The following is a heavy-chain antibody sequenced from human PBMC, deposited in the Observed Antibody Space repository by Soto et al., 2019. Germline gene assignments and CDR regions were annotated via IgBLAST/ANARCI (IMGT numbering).Heavy chain of an antibody. Sequence: QLQLQESGPGLVKPSETLSLICTVSGGSISGYFWSWVRQPAGKGLEWIGRIYSAGSTNYNPSLKRRVTMSVDTSQHQFSLKLTSVTAADTAMYYCVRGDVFDIWGRGTMVTVSS. CDR2: IYSAGST. J-gene: IGHJ3*02. V-gene: IGHV4-4*07. CDR1: GGSISGYF. CDR3: VRGDVFDI. D-gene: IGHD3-16*01.